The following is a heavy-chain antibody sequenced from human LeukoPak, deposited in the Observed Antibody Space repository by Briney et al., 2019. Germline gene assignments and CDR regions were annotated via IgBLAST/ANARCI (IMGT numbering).Heavy chain of an antibody. D-gene: IGHD1-1*01. J-gene: IGHJ4*02. Sequence: ASVKVSCKASGYTFTSYGISWVRQAPGHGLEWMGWIGAYNGNTNYAQKLQGRVAMTTDTSTSTAYMELRSLRSDDTAVYYCARWKDWNFDYWGQGTLVTVSS. CDR2: IGAYNGNT. CDR1: GYTFTSYG. V-gene: IGHV1-18*01. CDR3: ARWKDWNFDY.